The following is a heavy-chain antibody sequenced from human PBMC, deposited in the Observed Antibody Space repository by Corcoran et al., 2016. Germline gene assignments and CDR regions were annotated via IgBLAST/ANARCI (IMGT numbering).Heavy chain of an antibody. CDR2: IYHRGST. Sequence: QVQLQESGPGLVKPSGTLSLTCAVSGGSISSSNWWSWIRQPPGKGLEWIGEIYHRGSTNYNPSLKRRVTISVDKSKNQFSLKLSSVTAADTAVYYCARALLRFLEWPHFDPWGQGTLVTVSS. D-gene: IGHD3-3*01. V-gene: IGHV4-4*02. CDR1: GGSISSSNW. J-gene: IGHJ5*02. CDR3: ARALLRFLEWPHFDP.